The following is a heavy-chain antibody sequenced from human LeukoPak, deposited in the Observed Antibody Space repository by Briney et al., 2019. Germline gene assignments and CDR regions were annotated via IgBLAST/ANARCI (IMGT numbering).Heavy chain of an antibody. CDR1: GYTFTNYY. CDR3: ARVPYDYVWGSYRPHFDY. V-gene: IGHV1-2*02. J-gene: IGHJ4*02. Sequence: SVKVSCKASGYTFTNYYMHWVRQAPGQGLEWMGWINPNSGGTNYAQKLQGRVTMTTDTSASTAYMELRSLRSDDTAVYYCARVPYDYVWGSYRPHFDYWGQRTLVTGSS. D-gene: IGHD3-16*02. CDR2: INPNSGGT.